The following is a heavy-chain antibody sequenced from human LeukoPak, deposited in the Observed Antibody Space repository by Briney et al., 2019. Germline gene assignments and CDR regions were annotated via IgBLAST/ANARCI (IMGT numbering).Heavy chain of an antibody. V-gene: IGHV4-59*12. J-gene: IGHJ4*02. D-gene: IGHD3-10*01. CDR2: ISYSGST. Sequence: SETLSLTCTVSGDSISSFYWSWIRQPPGKGLEWIGYISYSGSTNYNPSLKSRVTISVDTSKNQFSLKLSSVTAADTAVYYCARGGRVRGIDHWGQGTLVTVSS. CDR1: GDSISSFY. CDR3: ARGGRVRGIDH.